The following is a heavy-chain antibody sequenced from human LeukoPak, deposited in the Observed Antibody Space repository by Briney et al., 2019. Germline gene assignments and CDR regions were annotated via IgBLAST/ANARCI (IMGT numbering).Heavy chain of an antibody. CDR1: GYTFTSYD. V-gene: IGHV1-8*01. CDR3: AIGHGRTTVTTRYLQH. D-gene: IGHD4-17*01. J-gene: IGHJ1*01. CDR2: MNPNSGNK. Sequence: ASVTVSCKSSGYTFTSYDINWVRQAAGQGVEWVGWMNPNSGNKGKSHKFQDRVTITRNTSLNKHYMELNSLRSEDTAVYCCAIGHGRTTVTTRYLQHWGQGTLVTVSS.